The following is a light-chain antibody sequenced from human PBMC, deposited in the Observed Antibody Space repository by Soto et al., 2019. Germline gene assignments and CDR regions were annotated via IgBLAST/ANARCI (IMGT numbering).Light chain of an antibody. CDR2: GAS. Sequence: GTSQSLSTVSVSPGERATLYCRAGQSVSTNLVWYQQKPGQAPRPLIYGASIRATGIPARFSGSGSETEFTLTISSLQSEDSGVYFCQQYSHWPPYPFAHGTMVDIK. V-gene: IGKV3-15*01. J-gene: IGKJ2*01. CDR3: QQYSHWPPYP. CDR1: QSVSTN.